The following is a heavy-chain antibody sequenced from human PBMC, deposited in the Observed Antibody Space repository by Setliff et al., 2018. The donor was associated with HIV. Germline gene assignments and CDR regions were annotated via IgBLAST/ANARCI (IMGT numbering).Heavy chain of an antibody. Sequence: SETLSLTCTVSGLSMSYNYWTWIRQSPGKGLEWIGYVHYIGSTRYNPSLKSRITISVDTSKKKFSLKLTSMTATDTAVYYCASEKKAWSVSDYFYEYWGQGVPVTVSS. CDR3: ASEKKAWSVSDYFYEY. D-gene: IGHD3-3*01. CDR1: GLSMSYNY. CDR2: VHYIGST. J-gene: IGHJ4*02. V-gene: IGHV4-59*01.